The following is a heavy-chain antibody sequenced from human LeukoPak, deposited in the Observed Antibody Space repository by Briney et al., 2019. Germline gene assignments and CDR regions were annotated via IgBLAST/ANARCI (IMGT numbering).Heavy chain of an antibody. Sequence: PGGSLRLSCAASGFTFSDYYMSWLRQAPGKGLEWVSYISSSSYTKYADSVKGRFTISRDNAKNSLYLQMNSLRAEDTAVYYCARASGGSSGWYGWGQGTLVTVSS. D-gene: IGHD6-19*01. V-gene: IGHV3-11*06. CDR3: ARASGGSSGWYG. CDR2: ISSSSYT. CDR1: GFTFSDYY. J-gene: IGHJ4*02.